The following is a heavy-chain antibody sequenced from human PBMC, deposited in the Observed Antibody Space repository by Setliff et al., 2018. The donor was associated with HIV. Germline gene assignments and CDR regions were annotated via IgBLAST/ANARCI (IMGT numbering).Heavy chain of an antibody. CDR1: GFSFSNYA. V-gene: IGHV3-23*01. D-gene: IGHD2-15*01. J-gene: IGHJ4*02. CDR2: ISATGIST. Sequence: GGSLRLSCAASGFSFSNYAMTWVRQAPGKGLEWVSTISATGISTYYADSVKGRFTISRDNSNNALYLQMNSLRAEDTAVDYCAKGTKYCSLGSCYADHWGQGTQVTVSS. CDR3: AKGTKYCSLGSCYADH.